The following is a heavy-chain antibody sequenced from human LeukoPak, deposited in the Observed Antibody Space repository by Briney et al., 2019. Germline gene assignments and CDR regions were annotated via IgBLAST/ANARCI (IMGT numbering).Heavy chain of an antibody. J-gene: IGHJ6*03. Sequence: SETLSLTCAVYGGSFSDYYWTSIRQPPGKGLEWIGEINHSGSTNYNPSLKSRITISVDTSKNQFSLKLSSVTAADTAVYYCARGPSTYNYAYYFYMDVWGKGTTVTVSS. V-gene: IGHV4-34*01. CDR3: ARGPSTYNYAYYFYMDV. CDR2: INHSGST. D-gene: IGHD5-18*01. CDR1: GGSFSDYY.